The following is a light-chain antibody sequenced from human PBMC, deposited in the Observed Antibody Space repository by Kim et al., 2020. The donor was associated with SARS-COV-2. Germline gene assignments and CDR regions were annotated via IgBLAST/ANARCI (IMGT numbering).Light chain of an antibody. J-gene: IGKJ2*01. CDR2: GAF. Sequence: SVSRWNRATQAHTDSQGVGKSLSWYQQIRGRAPRLLMYGAFTRATVVPARFSGSGSGTDFTLTISSLQSEDFAVYFCQQYSKWAYTFGKGTKLE. V-gene: IGKV3-15*01. CDR1: QGVGKS. CDR3: QQYSKWAYT.